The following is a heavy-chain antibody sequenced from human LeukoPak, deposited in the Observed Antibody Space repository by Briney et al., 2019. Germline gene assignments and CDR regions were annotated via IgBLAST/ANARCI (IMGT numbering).Heavy chain of an antibody. D-gene: IGHD6-19*01. Sequence: GGCLRLSCAASGFTFSSYAMTWVRQAPGKGLEWVSAISGSGGSTYYADSVKGRFTISRDNSKNTLYLQMNSLRADDTAVYYCANHDSSAWYAYWGQGTLVTVSS. J-gene: IGHJ4*02. CDR2: ISGSGGST. CDR3: ANHDSSAWYAY. V-gene: IGHV3-23*01. CDR1: GFTFSSYA.